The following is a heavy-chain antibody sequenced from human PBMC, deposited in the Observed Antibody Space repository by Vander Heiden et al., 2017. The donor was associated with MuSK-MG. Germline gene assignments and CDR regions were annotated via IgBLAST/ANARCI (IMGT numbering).Heavy chain of an antibody. Sequence: QVQLLESGGGVVQPGRSLRLSCTASGLTFSRHSMHWIRQAPGKGLEWVAVISYDGSNNYYPDSVRGRFTISRDNSKNTLYLQLNSLRAEDTAIYYCASGGIVGAARDNWFDSWGQGTLVTVSS. V-gene: IGHV3-30-3*01. CDR3: ASGGIVGAARDNWFDS. D-gene: IGHD1-26*01. CDR2: ISYDGSNN. CDR1: GLTFSRHS. J-gene: IGHJ5*01.